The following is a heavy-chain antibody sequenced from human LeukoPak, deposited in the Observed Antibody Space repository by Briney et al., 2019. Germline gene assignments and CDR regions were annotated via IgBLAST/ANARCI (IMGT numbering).Heavy chain of an antibody. J-gene: IGHJ4*02. V-gene: IGHV3-48*02. Sequence: PGGPLRLSCAASGFTFSSYSMNWVRQAPGKGLEWVSYISSSSSTIFYADSVKGRFTISRDNAKNSLYLQMHSLRDEDTAVYYCARAWYSWGYYFDYWGQGTLVTVSS. D-gene: IGHD1-26*01. CDR1: GFTFSSYS. CDR3: ARAWYSWGYYFDY. CDR2: ISSSSSTI.